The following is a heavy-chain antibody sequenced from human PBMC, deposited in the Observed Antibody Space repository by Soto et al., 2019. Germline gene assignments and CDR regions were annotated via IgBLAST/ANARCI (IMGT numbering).Heavy chain of an antibody. CDR3: AKDKDWSGVYGMDV. CDR1: GFTVSSNY. V-gene: IGHV3-53*02. D-gene: IGHD3-3*01. J-gene: IGHJ6*02. CDR2: INGGSTT. Sequence: EVQLVETGGGLIQPGGSLRLSCAASGFTVSSNYMSWVRQAPGKGLEWVTTINGGSTTYYADSVKGRFTISRDNSKNTLYLQMNGLRAEDTAVYYCAKDKDWSGVYGMDVWGQGTTVTVSS.